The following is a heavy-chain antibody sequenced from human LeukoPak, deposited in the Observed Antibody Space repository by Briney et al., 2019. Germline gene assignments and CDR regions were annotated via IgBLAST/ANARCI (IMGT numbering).Heavy chain of an antibody. Sequence: PGESLKISCKGSGYSFTSYWIGWVRQMPGKGLEWMGIIYPGDSDTRYSPSFQGQVTISADKSISTAYLQWSSLKVSDTAMYHCARRSYYDSSGYSDYWGQGTLVTVSS. D-gene: IGHD3-22*01. CDR1: GYSFTSYW. CDR3: ARRSYYDSSGYSDY. V-gene: IGHV5-51*01. CDR2: IYPGDSDT. J-gene: IGHJ4*02.